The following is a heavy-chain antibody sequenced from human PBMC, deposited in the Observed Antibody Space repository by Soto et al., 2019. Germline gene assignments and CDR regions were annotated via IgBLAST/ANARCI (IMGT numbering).Heavy chain of an antibody. CDR3: ARLQHTVTTVFWYYGMDV. V-gene: IGHV5-51*01. CDR2: SYPGDSDT. Sequence: GEALKISCKGSGYSFTSYWIGWVRQMPGKGLGWMGISYPGDSDTRYSPCFQGKATISAAKSISTAYLQWSSLKASDTAMYYCARLQHTVTTVFWYYGMDVWGQGTTVTVSS. J-gene: IGHJ6*02. D-gene: IGHD4-4*01. CDR1: GYSFTSYW.